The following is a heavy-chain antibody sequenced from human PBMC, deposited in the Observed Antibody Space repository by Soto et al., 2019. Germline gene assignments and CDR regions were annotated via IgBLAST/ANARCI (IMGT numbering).Heavy chain of an antibody. Sequence: PGGSLRLSCAASGFTVSSNYMSWVRQAPGKGLEWVSVIYSGGSTYYADSVKGRFTISRDNSKNTLYLQMNSLRAEDTAVYYCARARGTTVTGLWHFDSWGQGTLVTVSS. J-gene: IGHJ4*02. D-gene: IGHD4-17*01. CDR1: GFTVSSNY. CDR2: IYSGGST. CDR3: ARARGTTVTGLWHFDS. V-gene: IGHV3-53*01.